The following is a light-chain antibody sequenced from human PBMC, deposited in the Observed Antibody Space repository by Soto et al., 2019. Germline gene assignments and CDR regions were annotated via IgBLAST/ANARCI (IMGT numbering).Light chain of an antibody. J-gene: IGKJ1*01. V-gene: IGKV3-20*01. CDR3: QQYGSSPPWM. CDR2: GAS. CDR1: QSVSSSY. Sequence: EIVLTQSPGTLSLSPGERATLSCRASQSVSSSYLAWYQQKPGQAPRLLIYGASSRATGIPDRFSGSGSGTDFTLTISRREPEDFAVYYCQQYGSSPPWMFGQGTKVEIK.